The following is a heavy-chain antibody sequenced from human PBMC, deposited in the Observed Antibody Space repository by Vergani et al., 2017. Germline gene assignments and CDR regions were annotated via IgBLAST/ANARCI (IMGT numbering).Heavy chain of an antibody. Sequence: EVQLVESGGGLVQPGGSLRLSCAASGFTVSSNYMSWVRQAPGKGLEWVSVIYSGGSTYYADSVKGRFTISRDNSKNTLYLQMNSLRAEDTAVYYCATNGYSYGGTHYYYGMDVWGQGTTVTVSS. J-gene: IGHJ6*02. CDR2: IYSGGST. V-gene: IGHV3-66*01. CDR3: ATNGYSYGGTHYYYGMDV. D-gene: IGHD5-18*01. CDR1: GFTVSSNY.